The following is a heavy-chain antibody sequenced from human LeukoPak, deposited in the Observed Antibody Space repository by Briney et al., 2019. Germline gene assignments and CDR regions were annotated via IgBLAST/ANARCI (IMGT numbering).Heavy chain of an antibody. CDR1: GFTFSSYT. J-gene: IGHJ6*03. V-gene: IGHV3-30*02. CDR2: IRYDGSNK. CDR3: AKGGGYEAQYYYYYLDV. D-gene: IGHD5-12*01. Sequence: GGSLRLSCAASGFTFSSYTMKWVRQAPGKGLEWVAFIRYDGSNKYYADSVKGRFTVSRDNSKNTLYLQMKSLRAEDTAVYYCAKGGGYEAQYYYYYLDVWGKGTTVTISS.